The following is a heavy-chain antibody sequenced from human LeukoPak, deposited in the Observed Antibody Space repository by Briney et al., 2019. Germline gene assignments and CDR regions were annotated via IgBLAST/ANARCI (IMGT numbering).Heavy chain of an antibody. CDR1: GGSITSYY. CDR2: MYNSGST. CDR3: ARHGGSCSFDY. J-gene: IGHJ4*02. D-gene: IGHD2-15*01. Sequence: SETLSLTCTVSGGSITSYYWSWIRQPPGKGLEWIGYMYNSGSTNYNPSLKSRVTISVDTSKNQFSLKLNSVTAADTAVYYCARHGGSCSFDYWGQGTLVTVSS. V-gene: IGHV4-59*08.